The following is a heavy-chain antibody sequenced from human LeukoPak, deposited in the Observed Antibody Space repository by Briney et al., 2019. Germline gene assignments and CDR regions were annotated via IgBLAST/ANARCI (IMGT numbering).Heavy chain of an antibody. D-gene: IGHD2-2*01. CDR2: ISAYNGNT. V-gene: IGHV1-18*01. J-gene: IGHJ5*02. Sequence: ASVKVSCKASGYTFTSYGISWVGQAPGQGLEWMGWISAYNGNTNYAQKLQGRVTMTTDTSTSTAYMELRSLRSDDTAVYYCAREMKGYCSSTSCYARFDPWGQGTLVTVSS. CDR3: AREMKGYCSSTSCYARFDP. CDR1: GYTFTSYG.